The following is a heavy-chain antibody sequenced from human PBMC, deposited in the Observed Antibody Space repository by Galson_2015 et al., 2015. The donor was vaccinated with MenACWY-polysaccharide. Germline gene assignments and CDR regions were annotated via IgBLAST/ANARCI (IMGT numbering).Heavy chain of an antibody. Sequence: SVKVSCKASGYSFISYGISWVRQAPGQGLEWMGWISTNKGNTNYAQKFQGRVTMTTDTSTSTAYMELRSLRSDDTAVYYCARDESSGSYSYWGQGTLVTVSS. D-gene: IGHD3-10*01. CDR1: GYSFISYG. CDR3: ARDESSGSYSY. V-gene: IGHV1-18*01. CDR2: ISTNKGNT. J-gene: IGHJ4*02.